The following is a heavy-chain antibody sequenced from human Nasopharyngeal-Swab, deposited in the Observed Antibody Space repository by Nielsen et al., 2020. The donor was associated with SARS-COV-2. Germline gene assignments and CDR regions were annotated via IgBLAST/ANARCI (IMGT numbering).Heavy chain of an antibody. CDR2: IIPIFGTA. D-gene: IGHD3-9*01. Sequence: SVKVSCKASGGTFSSYAISWVRQAPGQGLEWMGGIIPIFGTANYAQKFQGRVTITADESTSTAYMELSSLRSEDTAVYYCAREGRDYDILTGYYPDFDYWGQGTLVTVSS. V-gene: IGHV1-69*13. J-gene: IGHJ4*02. CDR1: GGTFSSYA. CDR3: AREGRDYDILTGYYPDFDY.